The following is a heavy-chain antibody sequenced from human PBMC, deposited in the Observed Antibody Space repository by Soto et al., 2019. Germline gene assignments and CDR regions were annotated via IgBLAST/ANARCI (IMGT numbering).Heavy chain of an antibody. CDR1: GGSISSYY. D-gene: IGHD3-10*01. Sequence: QVQLQESGPGLVKPSETLSLTCTVSGGSISSYYWSWIRQPPGKGLEWIGYIYYRGSTNYNPPLKSRVTISVDKSKNQFSLKLNSMTAADTAVYYCARHNYGSGSTYFDYWGQGTLVTVSS. CDR3: ARHNYGSGSTYFDY. V-gene: IGHV4-59*08. CDR2: IYYRGST. J-gene: IGHJ4*02.